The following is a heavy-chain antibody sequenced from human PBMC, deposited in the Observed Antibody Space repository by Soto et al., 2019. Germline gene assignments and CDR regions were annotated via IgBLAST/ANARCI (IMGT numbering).Heavy chain of an antibody. J-gene: IGHJ4*02. CDR1: GGSFSDYI. CDR2: INHSGSA. V-gene: IGHV4-34*01. D-gene: IGHD1-26*01. CDR3: ARGLISGSHYSGGWYYFDS. Sequence: SETLSLTCDVYGGSFSDYIWTWIRQTPGKGLQWIGQINHSGSANYNPSLKSRVTISVHTSSSQFSLELSSVTAADTAAYYCARGLISGSHYSGGWYYFDSWGQGTQVTVSS.